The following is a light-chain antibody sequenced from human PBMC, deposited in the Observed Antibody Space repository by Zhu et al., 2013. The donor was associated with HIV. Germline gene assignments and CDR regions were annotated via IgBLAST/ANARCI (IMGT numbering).Light chain of an antibody. CDR2: EAS. J-gene: IGKJ1*01. CDR3: LQDYNYPRT. V-gene: IGKV1-5*03. Sequence: DIQMTQSPSTLSASVGDTVTITCRASQSISSWLAWYQQKPGKAPNLLIYEASSLESGVPSRFSGSGSGTDFTLTISSLQPEDFATYYCLQDYNYPRTFGQGTKVEIK. CDR1: QSISSW.